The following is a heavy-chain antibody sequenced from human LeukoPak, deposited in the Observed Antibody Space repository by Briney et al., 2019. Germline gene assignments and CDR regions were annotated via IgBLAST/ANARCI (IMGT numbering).Heavy chain of an antibody. V-gene: IGHV3-23*01. CDR2: ITASGDKT. J-gene: IGHJ3*02. Sequence: GESLRLSCAASGFTFSSYAMSWVRQAPGKGLEWVSGITASGDKTFYGDSVKGRFTSSRDNSKNTLYLQMNSLRAEDTAVYYCARDGGYGGNPNDAFDMWGQGTMVTVSS. CDR3: ARDGGYGGNPNDAFDM. D-gene: IGHD4-23*01. CDR1: GFTFSSYA.